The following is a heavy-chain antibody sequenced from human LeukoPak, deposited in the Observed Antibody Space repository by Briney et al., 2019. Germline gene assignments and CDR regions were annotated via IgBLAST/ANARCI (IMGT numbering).Heavy chain of an antibody. Sequence: GGSLRLSCAASGFIFSNYGMNWVRQAPGKGLEWVAAISASGSATSYADSVRGRFTISRDNSKSTTYLQMNSLRAEDTAVYYCARDSLGGDYWGQGTLVTVSS. CDR1: GFIFSNYG. V-gene: IGHV3-23*01. CDR3: ARDSLGGDY. D-gene: IGHD3-10*01. CDR2: ISASGSAT. J-gene: IGHJ4*02.